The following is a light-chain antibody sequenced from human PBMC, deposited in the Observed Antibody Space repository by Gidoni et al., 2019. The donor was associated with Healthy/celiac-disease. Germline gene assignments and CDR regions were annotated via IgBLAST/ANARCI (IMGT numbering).Light chain of an antibody. CDR1: QRVSSY. J-gene: IGKJ4*01. Sequence: EIVLTQSPATLSLSPGERATLSCRASQRVSSYLAWYHQKPGQAPRLLIYDASNRATGIPARFSCSVSGTDFTLTISSLEPEDFAVYYCQQRSNWPTFGGGTKVEIK. CDR3: QQRSNWPT. CDR2: DAS. V-gene: IGKV3-11*01.